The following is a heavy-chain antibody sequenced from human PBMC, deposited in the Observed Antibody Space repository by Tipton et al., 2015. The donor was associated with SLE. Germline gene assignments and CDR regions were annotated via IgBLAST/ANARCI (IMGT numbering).Heavy chain of an antibody. CDR2: VYYSGST. J-gene: IGHJ4*02. V-gene: IGHV4-39*07. Sequence: TLSLTCIVSGDSISSTSYYWAWIRQPPGQGLEWIGSVYYSGSTNYNPSPKSRVTISVDTSKNQFSLKLSSVTAADTAVYYCARGHSGYPFDYWGQGTLVIVSS. CDR1: GDSISSTSYY. CDR3: ARGHSGYPFDY. D-gene: IGHD3-22*01.